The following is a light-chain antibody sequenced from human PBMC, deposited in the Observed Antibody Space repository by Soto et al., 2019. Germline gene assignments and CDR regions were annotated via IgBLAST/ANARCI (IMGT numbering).Light chain of an antibody. CDR2: AAS. J-gene: IGKJ1*01. V-gene: IGKV3-20*01. CDR1: QSVSSNY. Sequence: EIVLTQSPGTLSLSPGERATLSYRASQSVSSNYLAWYQQKPGQAPRLLIYAASNRITGIPDRFSGSGSGTDFALNISRLEPEDFAVYHCQQYGTSPRTFGQGTKVEIK. CDR3: QQYGTSPRT.